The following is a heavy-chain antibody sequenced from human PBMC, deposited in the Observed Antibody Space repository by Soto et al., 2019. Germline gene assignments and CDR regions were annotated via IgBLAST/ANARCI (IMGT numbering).Heavy chain of an antibody. CDR1: GGSISGYY. CDR2: IYYSGST. J-gene: IGHJ4*02. CDR3: ARAYCTNWNYYFDY. Sequence: QVHLQESGPGLVKPSETLSLTCTVSGGSISGYYWSWIRQPPGTGLEWVGDIYYSGSTNYSPSLTSRLTVAVHSSKSRFSLKLSSVPAADTAIYFCARAYCTNWNYYFDYRGQGTLVTVSS. D-gene: IGHD1-1*01. V-gene: IGHV4-59*01.